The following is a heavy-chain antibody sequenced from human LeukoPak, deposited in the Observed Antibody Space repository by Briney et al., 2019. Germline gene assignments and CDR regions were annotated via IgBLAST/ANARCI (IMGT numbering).Heavy chain of an antibody. Sequence: GASVKVSCKASGGTFSSYGISWVRQAPGQGLEWMGGIIPIFDTTNYAQKFQGRVTITADESTSTVYMELSSLRSEDTAIYYCARGARTFYYDISGYSLDGGWGQGTLVTVSS. CDR3: ARGARTFYYDISGYSLDGG. J-gene: IGHJ4*02. V-gene: IGHV1-69*13. D-gene: IGHD3-22*01. CDR2: IIPIFDTT. CDR1: GGTFSSYG.